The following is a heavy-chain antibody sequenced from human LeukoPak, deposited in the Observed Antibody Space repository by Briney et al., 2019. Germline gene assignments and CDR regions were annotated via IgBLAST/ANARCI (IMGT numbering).Heavy chain of an antibody. CDR2: INPNSGVP. D-gene: IGHD6-19*01. CDR1: GYTFTGYY. J-gene: IGHJ3*02. V-gene: IGHV1-2*02. CDR3: ARDHYSSGSYDAFDI. Sequence: GASVKVSCKASGYTFTGYYMHWVRQAPGQGLEWMGWINPNSGVPNYAQKFQGRVTMTRDTSISTAYMELSRLRSDDTAVYYCARDHYSSGSYDAFDIWGQGTMVTVSS.